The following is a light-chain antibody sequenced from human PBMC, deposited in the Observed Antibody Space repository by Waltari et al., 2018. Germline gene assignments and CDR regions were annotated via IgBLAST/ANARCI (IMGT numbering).Light chain of an antibody. J-gene: IGKJ4*01. CDR3: QQRSNWPSLS. Sequence: EIVLTQSPATLSLSPGERATLSCRASQSVSSFLAWFQQKPGQAPRLLIFDASKRATDIPARFSATGSGTDFTLTSSSLEPEDFAVYYCQQRSNWPSLSFGGGTKVEIK. V-gene: IGKV3-11*01. CDR2: DAS. CDR1: QSVSSF.